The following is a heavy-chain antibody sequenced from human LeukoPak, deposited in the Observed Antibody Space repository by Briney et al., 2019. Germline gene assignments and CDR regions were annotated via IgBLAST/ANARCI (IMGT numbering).Heavy chain of an antibody. D-gene: IGHD6-19*01. Sequence: ASVKVSCKASGGTFSNFAITWVRQGPGQGLEWMGGIIPIFGTTTYPQKFQGRVTITADESTTTAYMELSGLRSDDSAVYYCAREEAVAGVDYWGQGTLVTVSS. J-gene: IGHJ4*02. V-gene: IGHV1-69*01. CDR1: GGTFSNFA. CDR3: AREEAVAGVDY. CDR2: IIPIFGTT.